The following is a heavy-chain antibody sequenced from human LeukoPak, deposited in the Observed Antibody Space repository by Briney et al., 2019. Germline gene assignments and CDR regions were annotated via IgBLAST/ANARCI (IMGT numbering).Heavy chain of an antibody. J-gene: IGHJ4*02. D-gene: IGHD6-19*01. V-gene: IGHV1-69*13. CDR1: GYTLTELS. Sequence: SVKVSCKVSGYTLTELSMHWVRQAPGKGLEWMGGIIPIFGTANYAQKFQGRVTITADESTSTAYMELSSLRSEDTAVYYCARGESVAGIATTPDWGQGTLVTVSS. CDR3: ARGESVAGIATTPD. CDR2: IIPIFGTA.